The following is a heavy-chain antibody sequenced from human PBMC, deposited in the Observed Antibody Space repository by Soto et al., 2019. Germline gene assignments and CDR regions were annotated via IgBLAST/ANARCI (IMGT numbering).Heavy chain of an antibody. CDR2: INPSGGST. V-gene: IGHV1-46*01. CDR3: ARRAYNYANMDV. Sequence: ASVKVSCKASGYTFTTSYMHWVRRAPGQGLEWMGMINPSGGSTSYAQKFQGRVTMTRDTSTRTIYMELSSLRFDDTAIYYCARRAYNYANMDVWGQGTTVTVSS. J-gene: IGHJ6*02. CDR1: GYTFTTSY. D-gene: IGHD5-18*01.